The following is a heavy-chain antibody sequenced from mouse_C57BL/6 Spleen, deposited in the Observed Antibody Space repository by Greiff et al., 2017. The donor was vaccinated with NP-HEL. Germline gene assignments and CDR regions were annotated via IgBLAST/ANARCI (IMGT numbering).Heavy chain of an antibody. Sequence: EVQVVESGEGLVKPGGSLKLSCAASGFTFSSYAMSWVRQTPEKRLEWVAYISSGGDYIYYADTVKGRFTISRDNARNTLYLQMSSLKSEDTAMYYCTRGLGSSHYAMDYWGQGTSVTVSS. CDR3: TRGLGSSHYAMDY. CDR1: GFTFSSYA. J-gene: IGHJ4*01. CDR2: ISSGGDYI. V-gene: IGHV5-9-1*02. D-gene: IGHD1-1*01.